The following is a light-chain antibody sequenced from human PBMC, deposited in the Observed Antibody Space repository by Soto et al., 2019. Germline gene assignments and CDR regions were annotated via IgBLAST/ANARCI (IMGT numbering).Light chain of an antibody. CDR3: HQYNSYSEA. V-gene: IGKV1-5*03. CDR1: QSISSW. J-gene: IGKJ1*01. Sequence: DIQLTQSPSTLSASVGDRVTLTCRASQSISSWLAWYQQKPGKAPRLLIYKASTIKSGAPARFSGSGSGTDFTLTISRLQPDDFAIYYCHQYNSYSEAFGQGTKVDNK. CDR2: KAS.